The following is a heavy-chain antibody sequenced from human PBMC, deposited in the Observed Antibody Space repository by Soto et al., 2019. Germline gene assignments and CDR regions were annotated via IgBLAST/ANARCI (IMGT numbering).Heavy chain of an antibody. Sequence: GASVKVSCKASGYTFTSYGISWVRQAPGQGLEWMGWISAYNGNTNYAQKLQGRVTMTTDTSTSTAYMELRSLRSDDTAVYYCARDSEHYSNYLFYYYYGMDVWGQGTTVTVSS. V-gene: IGHV1-18*01. CDR1: GYTFTSYG. D-gene: IGHD4-4*01. J-gene: IGHJ6*02. CDR3: ARDSEHYSNYLFYYYYGMDV. CDR2: ISAYNGNT.